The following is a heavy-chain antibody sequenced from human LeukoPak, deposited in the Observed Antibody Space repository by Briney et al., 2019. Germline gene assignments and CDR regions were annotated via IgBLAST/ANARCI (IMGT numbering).Heavy chain of an antibody. D-gene: IGHD3-9*01. V-gene: IGHV3-23*01. CDR1: GFTVSSNY. CDR2: ISGSGGST. J-gene: IGHJ4*02. Sequence: GGSLRLSCAASGFTVSSNYMSWVRQAPGKGLEWVSVISGSGGSTYYADSVKGRFTISRDNSKNTLYLQMNSLRAEDTAVYYCAKSLVISHPFDYWGQGTLVTVSS. CDR3: AKSLVISHPFDY.